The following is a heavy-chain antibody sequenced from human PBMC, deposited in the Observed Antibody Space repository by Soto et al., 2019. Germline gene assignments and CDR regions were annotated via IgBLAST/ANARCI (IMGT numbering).Heavy chain of an antibody. D-gene: IGHD1-7*01. J-gene: IGHJ3*01. CDR3: ARPRNLVPALTWVGAFDL. V-gene: IGHV5-51*03. CDR2: IYPADSKT. CDR1: GYTFTNHW. Sequence: ELQLVQSGAEVRKPGESLKISCKASGYTFTNHWIGWVRQKPGKGLEWMGIIYPADSKTIYTPSIQGQVTFSADESISTAYLQWSSLKAADTAIYFCARPRNLVPALTWVGAFDLWGQGTRVTVSS.